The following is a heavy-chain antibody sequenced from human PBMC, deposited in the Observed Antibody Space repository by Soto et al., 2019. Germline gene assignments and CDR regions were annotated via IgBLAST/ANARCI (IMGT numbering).Heavy chain of an antibody. D-gene: IGHD3-10*01. CDR2: VYPRGSDV. CDR3: TPGATSPFDS. J-gene: IGHJ4*02. CDR1: GYRFSSSW. V-gene: IGHV5-51*01. Sequence: PVESLKVSCQRTGYRFSSSWSFLVRQTPGKGLEWLGNVYPRGSDVRYSPAFEGQVTISADNPINPAYLQLLPLKASDKALYYCTPGATSPFDSCGQGTRVTVYS.